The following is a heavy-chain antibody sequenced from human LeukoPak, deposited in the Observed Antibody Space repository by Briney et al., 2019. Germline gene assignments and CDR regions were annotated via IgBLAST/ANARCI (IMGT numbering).Heavy chain of an antibody. CDR2: IYSGGST. V-gene: IGHV3-53*01. J-gene: IGHJ4*02. D-gene: IGHD5-12*01. CDR3: ARGGLDIVATIGY. CDR1: GFTVSSNY. Sequence: GGSLRLSCAASGFTVSSNYMSWVRQAPGKGLEWVSVIYSGGSTYYADSVKGRFTISRDNSKNTLYLQMNSLRAEDTAVYYCARGGLDIVATIGYWGQGTLVTVSS.